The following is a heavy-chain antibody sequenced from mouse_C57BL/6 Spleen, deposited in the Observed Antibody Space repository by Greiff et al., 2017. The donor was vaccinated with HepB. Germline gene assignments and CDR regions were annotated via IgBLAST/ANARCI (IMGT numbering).Heavy chain of an antibody. V-gene: IGHV1-80*01. D-gene: IGHD2-1*01. CDR1: GYAFSSYW. CDR2: IYPGDGDT. Sequence: VQLQESGAELVKPGASVKISCKASGYAFSSYWMNWVKQRPGKGLEWIGQIYPGDGDTNYNGKFKGKATLTADKSSSTAYMQLSSLTSEDSAVSFCAREGNYPYAMDYWGQGTSVTVSS. CDR3: AREGNYPYAMDY. J-gene: IGHJ4*01.